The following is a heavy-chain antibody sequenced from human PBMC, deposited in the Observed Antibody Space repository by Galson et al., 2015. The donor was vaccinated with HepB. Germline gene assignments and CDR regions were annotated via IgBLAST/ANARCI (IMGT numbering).Heavy chain of an antibody. J-gene: IGHJ2*01. CDR1: GFTFRSYA. CDR2: ISYDGSNK. CDR3: ARDVRKWLRFSGWYFDL. Sequence: SLRLSCAASGFTFRSYAMHWVRQAPGKGLEWVAVISYDGSNKYYADSVKGRFTISRDNSKNTLYLQMNSLRAEDTAVYYCARDVRKWLRFSGWYFDLWGRGTLVTVSS. D-gene: IGHD5-12*01. V-gene: IGHV3-30-3*01.